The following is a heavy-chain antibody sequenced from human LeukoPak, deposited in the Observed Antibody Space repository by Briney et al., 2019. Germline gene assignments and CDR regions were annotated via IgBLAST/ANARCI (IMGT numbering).Heavy chain of an antibody. CDR3: ARYPLDQYSSGWFDY. CDR1: GYTFTGYY. D-gene: IGHD6-19*01. Sequence: SVKVSCKASGYTFTGYYMHWVRQAPGQGLEWMGGIIPIFGTANYAQKFQGRVTITADESTSTAYMELSSLRSEDTAVYYCARYPLDQYSSGWFDYWGQGTLVTVSS. J-gene: IGHJ4*02. CDR2: IIPIFGTA. V-gene: IGHV1-69*13.